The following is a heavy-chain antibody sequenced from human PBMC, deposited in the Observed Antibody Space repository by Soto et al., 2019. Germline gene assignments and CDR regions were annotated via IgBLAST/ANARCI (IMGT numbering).Heavy chain of an antibody. CDR1: GGSISSGGYS. CDR2: IYYSGST. CDR3: ARRWGTTFDY. J-gene: IGHJ4*02. Sequence: SETLSLTCAVSGGSISSGGYSWSWIRQPPGKGLEWIGYIYYSGSTNYNPSLKSRVTISVDTSKNQFSLKLSSVTAADTAVYYCARRWGTTFDYWGQGTLVTVSS. V-gene: IGHV4-61*08. D-gene: IGHD3-16*01.